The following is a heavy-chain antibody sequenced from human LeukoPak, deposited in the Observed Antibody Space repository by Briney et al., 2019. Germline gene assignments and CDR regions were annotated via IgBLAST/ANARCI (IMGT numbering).Heavy chain of an antibody. V-gene: IGHV4-39*07. Sequence: SETLSLTCTVSGGSVITNNYYGGWIRQPPGKGLEWIGSMYYSGSTHYNPSLKSRVTISVDTSRNQFSLKVTSVTAADTAIYYCARGRGYSYAFDYWGQGTLVTVSS. CDR1: GGSVITNNYY. CDR2: MYYSGST. D-gene: IGHD5-18*01. J-gene: IGHJ4*02. CDR3: ARGRGYSYAFDY.